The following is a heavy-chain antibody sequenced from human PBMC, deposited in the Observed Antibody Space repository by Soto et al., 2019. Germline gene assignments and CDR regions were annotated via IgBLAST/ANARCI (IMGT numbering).Heavy chain of an antibody. CDR3: ASIHVDTAMVDY. CDR2: INHSGST. Sequence: SETLSLTCAVYGGSFSGYYWTWIRQPPGTGLEWIGEINHSGSTNYNPSLKSRVTISVDTSKNQFSLKLTSVTAADTAVYYCASIHVDTAMVDYWGQGTLVTVSS. J-gene: IGHJ4*02. V-gene: IGHV4-34*01. CDR1: GGSFSGYY. D-gene: IGHD5-18*01.